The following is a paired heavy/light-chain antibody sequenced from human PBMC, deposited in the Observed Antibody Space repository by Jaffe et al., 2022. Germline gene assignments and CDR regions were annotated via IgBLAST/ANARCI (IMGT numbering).Light chain of an antibody. CDR3: HQSSSFPHT. J-gene: IGKJ4*01. CDR2: YVS. V-gene: IGKV6-21*02. CDR1: QSIGTS. Sequence: EIVLTQSPDFQSVTPKEKVTIACRASQSIGTSLHWYQQKPDQSPKLLIKYVSQSISGVPSRFSGSGSGTDFTLTINSLEAEDAATYYCHQSSSFPHTFGGGTKVEIK.
Heavy chain of an antibody. CDR1: GSSISGGYY. CDR2: FYQSGST. Sequence: QVQLQESGPGLVKPSETLSLTCTVSGSSISGGYYWGWIRQSPEKGLAWIASFYQSGSTYYNPSLKSRVTISLDTSKNQFSLKLSSVTATDTAIYYCARHGGVATNLGYYDIYAFDIWGQGTTVTVSS. V-gene: IGHV4-38-2*02. CDR3: ARHGGVATNLGYYDIYAFDI. J-gene: IGHJ3*02. D-gene: IGHD3-22*01.